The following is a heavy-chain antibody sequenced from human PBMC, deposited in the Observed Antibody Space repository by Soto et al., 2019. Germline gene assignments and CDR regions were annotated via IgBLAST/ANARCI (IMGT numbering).Heavy chain of an antibody. Sequence: QVQLQQWGAGLLKPSETLSLTCAVYGGSFTGYYWTWIRQTPGKGLEWIGEINYRGSSYYNPSLESRISMAVDTAKNQFSLKLRSVTAADTAVYFCVRGQPHRITIFEVVIRPYDYGMDVWGQGTTVTVSS. J-gene: IGHJ6*02. CDR3: VRGQPHRITIFEVVIRPYDYGMDV. D-gene: IGHD3-3*02. CDR1: GGSFTGYY. V-gene: IGHV4-34*01. CDR2: INYRGSS.